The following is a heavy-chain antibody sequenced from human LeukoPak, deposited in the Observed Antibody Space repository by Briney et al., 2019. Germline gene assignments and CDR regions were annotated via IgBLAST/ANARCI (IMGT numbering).Heavy chain of an antibody. CDR2: INHSGST. Sequence: SETLSLTCAVYGGSFSGYYWSWIRQPPGKGLESIGEINHSGSTNYNPSLKSRVTISVDTSKNQFSLKLSSVTAADAAVYYCARMITIFGVVSSYNWFDPWGQGTLVTVSS. J-gene: IGHJ5*02. CDR3: ARMITIFGVVSSYNWFDP. D-gene: IGHD3-3*01. CDR1: GGSFSGYY. V-gene: IGHV4-34*01.